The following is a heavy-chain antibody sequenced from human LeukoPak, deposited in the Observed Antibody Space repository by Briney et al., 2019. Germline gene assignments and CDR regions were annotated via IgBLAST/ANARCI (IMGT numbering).Heavy chain of an antibody. CDR2: IHPSTGNP. CDR1: GYTFTSYG. Sequence: ASVKVSCKASGYTFTSYGISWVRQAPGQGLEWMGWIHPSTGNPAYAQGFSGRFVFSLDTSVTTTYLQISSLKAEDTAVYFCARAFQSLGGLSLPDYWGQGTLVTVSS. D-gene: IGHD3-16*02. V-gene: IGHV7-4-1*02. J-gene: IGHJ4*02. CDR3: ARAFQSLGGLSLPDY.